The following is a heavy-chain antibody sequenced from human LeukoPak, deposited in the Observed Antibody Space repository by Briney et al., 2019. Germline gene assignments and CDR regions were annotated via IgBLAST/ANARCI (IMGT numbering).Heavy chain of an antibody. CDR1: GFTFSSYS. D-gene: IGHD2-2*01. CDR2: ISSSSSYI. Sequence: AEGSLRLSCAASGFTFSSYSMNWVRQAPGKGLEWVSSISSSSSYIYYADSVKGRFTISRDNAKNSLYLQMNSLRAEDTAVYYCARVVVAVAGPIDYWGQGTLVTVSS. V-gene: IGHV3-21*01. CDR3: ARVVVAVAGPIDY. J-gene: IGHJ4*02.